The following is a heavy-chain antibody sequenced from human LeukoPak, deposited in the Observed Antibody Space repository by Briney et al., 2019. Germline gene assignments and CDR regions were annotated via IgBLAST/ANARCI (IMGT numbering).Heavy chain of an antibody. CDR1: GGSISSYY. Sequence: PSETLSLTCTVSGGSISSYYWSWIRQPPGKGREWIGYIYYSGSTNYNPSLKSRVTISVDTSKNQFSLKLSSVTAADTAVYYCATIGSGYYIYFDYWGQGTRVTVSS. CDR3: ATIGSGYYIYFDY. V-gene: IGHV4-59*01. CDR2: IYYSGST. D-gene: IGHD3-22*01. J-gene: IGHJ4*02.